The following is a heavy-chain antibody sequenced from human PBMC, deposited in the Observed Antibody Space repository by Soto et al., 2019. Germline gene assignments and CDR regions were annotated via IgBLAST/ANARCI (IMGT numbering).Heavy chain of an antibody. J-gene: IGHJ6*02. D-gene: IGHD3-22*01. CDR2: IIPIFGTA. CDR3: ARLKRDYYNTTDYYSYGMDV. Sequence: ASVKVSCKASGGTFSSYAISWVRQAPGQGLEWMGGIIPIFGTANYAQKFQGRVTITADKSTSTAYMELSSLRSEDTAVYYCARLKRDYYNTTDYYSYGMDVWGQGTTVTVSS. V-gene: IGHV1-69*06. CDR1: GGTFSSYA.